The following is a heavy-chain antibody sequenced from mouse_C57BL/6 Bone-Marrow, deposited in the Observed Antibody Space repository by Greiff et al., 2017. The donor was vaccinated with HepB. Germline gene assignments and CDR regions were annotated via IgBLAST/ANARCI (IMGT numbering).Heavy chain of an antibody. CDR3: AREDWDWYFDV. J-gene: IGHJ1*03. CDR2: IDPSDSET. D-gene: IGHD4-1*01. Sequence: VQLQQPGAELVRPGSSVKLSCKASGYTFTSYWMHWVKQRPIQGLEWIGNIDPSDSETHYNQKFKDKDTLTVDKSSRTDYMQISSLTSEDSAVYYWAREDWDWYFDVWGTGTTVTVSS. CDR1: GYTFTSYW. V-gene: IGHV1-52*01.